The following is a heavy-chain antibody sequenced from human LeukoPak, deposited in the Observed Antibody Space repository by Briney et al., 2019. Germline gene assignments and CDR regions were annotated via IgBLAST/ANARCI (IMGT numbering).Heavy chain of an antibody. V-gene: IGHV3-74*01. J-gene: IGHJ4*02. CDR3: AGGVPGYSSSWFDD. CDR1: GFTFSTYW. D-gene: IGHD6-13*01. CDR2: IKSDGRTT. Sequence: PGGSLRLSCAASGFTFSTYWMHWVRQAPGKGLVWVSRIKSDGRTTSYADSVKGRFTISRDNARNTLYLQMNSLRAEDTAVYYCAGGVPGYSSSWFDDWGQGTLVTVSS.